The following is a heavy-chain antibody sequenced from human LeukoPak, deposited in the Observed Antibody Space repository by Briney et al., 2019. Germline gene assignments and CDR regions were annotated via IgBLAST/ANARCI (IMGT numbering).Heavy chain of an antibody. V-gene: IGHV3-15*01. CDR2: IKSKTEGRTT. D-gene: IGHD2/OR15-2a*01. J-gene: IGHJ4*02. CDR1: GFTFSDAW. CDR3: TTSETIAYIPDI. Sequence: GGSLRLAWAAAGFTFSDAWMSWVRQAPGKGREWGGRIKSKTEGRTTDYAAPAKGRFSIARDDSKDTLYLQMSRLTTEDTAVYSCTTSETIAYIPDIWGQGTLVTVSS.